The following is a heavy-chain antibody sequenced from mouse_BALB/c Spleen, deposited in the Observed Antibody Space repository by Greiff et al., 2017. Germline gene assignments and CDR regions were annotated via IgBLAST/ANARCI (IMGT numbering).Heavy chain of an antibody. CDR1: GFTFSSFG. J-gene: IGHJ2*01. CDR3: ARSRIYFDY. Sequence: EVQRVESGGGLVQPGGSRKLSCAASGFTFSSFGMHWVRQAPEKGLEWVAYISSGSSTIYYADTVKGRFTISRDNPKNTLFLQMTSLRSEDTAMYYCARSRIYFDYWGQGTTLTVSS. V-gene: IGHV5-17*02. CDR2: ISSGSSTI.